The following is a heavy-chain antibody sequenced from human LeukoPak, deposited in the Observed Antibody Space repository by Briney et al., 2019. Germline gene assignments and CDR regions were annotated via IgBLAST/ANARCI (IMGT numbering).Heavy chain of an antibody. V-gene: IGHV3-7*01. D-gene: IGHD1-14*01. CDR2: LNEDGTVK. Sequence: GGSLRPSCAASGFSFTTNWMPWVRQTPGKRLEWVAELNEDGTVKYYVDSVKGRFTISRDNAKNSLYLQMNRLRAEDTGVYFCANVPRSTVSYWGRGTLVTVSS. J-gene: IGHJ4*02. CDR1: GFSFTTNW. CDR3: ANVPRSTVSY.